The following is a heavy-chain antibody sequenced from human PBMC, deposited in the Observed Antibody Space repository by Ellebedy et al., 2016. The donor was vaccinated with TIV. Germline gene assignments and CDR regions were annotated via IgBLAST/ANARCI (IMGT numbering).Heavy chain of an antibody. D-gene: IGHD3-22*01. CDR2: ISGGGDST. CDR1: GFTFSSFA. J-gene: IGHJ4*02. V-gene: IGHV3-23*01. CDR3: AKGSSSGFTYDRVGFEY. Sequence: GGSLRLSCAASGFTFSSFAMHWVRQAPGKGLEWLSVISGGGDSTYHADSVKGRFTITRDSCKNTLYLQMDRLRADDTAVYYCAKGSSSGFTYDRVGFEYWGQGTLVTVSS.